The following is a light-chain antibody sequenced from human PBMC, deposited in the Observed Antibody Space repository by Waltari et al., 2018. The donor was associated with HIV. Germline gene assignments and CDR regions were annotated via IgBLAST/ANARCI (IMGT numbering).Light chain of an antibody. J-gene: IGLJ3*02. V-gene: IGLV1-51*01. CDR1: TSNVGQNY. Sequence: QSVLTQPPSVSASPGQKVTLPCSGRTSNVGQNYVSCYQQFPETAPKLIIYDNNKRPAGMPDRFSGSKSGTSATLTITGLQTGDEADYYCGTWDSSVIAGVFGGGSKLTVL. CDR3: GTWDSSVIAGV. CDR2: DNN.